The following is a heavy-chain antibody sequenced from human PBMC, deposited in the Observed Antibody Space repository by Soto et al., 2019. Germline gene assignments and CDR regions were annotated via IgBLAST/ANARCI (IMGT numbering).Heavy chain of an antibody. J-gene: IGHJ4*02. D-gene: IGHD1-1*01. Sequence: NPSETLSLTCTVSGGSISSSSYYWGWIRQPPGKGLEWIGSIYYSGSTDYNPSLESRVTVSEDTSKNQFFLKLTSVTAADTAVYYCARHTSNWNYVGYWGQGTLVTVSS. V-gene: IGHV4-39*01. CDR3: ARHTSNWNYVGY. CDR1: GGSISSSSYY. CDR2: IYYSGST.